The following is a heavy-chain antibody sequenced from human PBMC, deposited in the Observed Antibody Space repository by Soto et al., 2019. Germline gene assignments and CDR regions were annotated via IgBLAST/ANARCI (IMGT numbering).Heavy chain of an antibody. CDR2: INHSGST. J-gene: IGHJ5*02. Sequence: PSETLSLTCAVYGGSFSGYYWSWIRQPPGKGLEWIGEINHSGSTNYNPSLKSRVTISVDTSKNQFSLKLSSVTAADTAVYYCARGASTIFGVVITRGWFEPWGQGTLVTVSS. V-gene: IGHV4-34*01. D-gene: IGHD3-3*01. CDR1: GGSFSGYY. CDR3: ARGASTIFGVVITRGWFEP.